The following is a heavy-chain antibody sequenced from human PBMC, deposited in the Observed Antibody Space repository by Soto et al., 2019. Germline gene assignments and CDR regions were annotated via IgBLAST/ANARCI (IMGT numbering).Heavy chain of an antibody. CDR1: GGSVSTYY. V-gene: IGHV4-59*02. D-gene: IGHD5-18*01. CDR3: ALERGYSYGPRIHHYFHY. Sequence: QVQLQESGPGLVKPSEALSLTCSVSGGSVSTYYWSWIRQPPGKGLEWIGYIYYNGNTNYNHSLKSRVTISLDTSRKHFSLNLSSVTTEDTAVYYCALERGYSYGPRIHHYFHYWGQGSLVNVSS. J-gene: IGHJ4*02. CDR2: IYYNGNT.